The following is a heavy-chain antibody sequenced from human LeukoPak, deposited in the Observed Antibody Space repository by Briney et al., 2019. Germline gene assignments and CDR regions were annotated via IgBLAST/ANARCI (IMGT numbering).Heavy chain of an antibody. V-gene: IGHV1-18*01. CDR3: ARDLRGDQFDY. Sequence: ASVKVSCKASGGTFSSYAISWVRQAPGQGLEWMGWISAYNGNTNYAQKLQGRVTMTTDTSTSTAYMELRSLRSDDTAVYYCARDLRGDQFDYWGQGTLVTVSS. J-gene: IGHJ4*02. D-gene: IGHD3-16*01. CDR2: ISAYNGNT. CDR1: GGTFSSYA.